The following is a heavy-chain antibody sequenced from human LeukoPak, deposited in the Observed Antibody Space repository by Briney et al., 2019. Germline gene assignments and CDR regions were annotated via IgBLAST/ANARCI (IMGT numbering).Heavy chain of an antibody. D-gene: IGHD6-13*01. CDR2: ISGSGSST. V-gene: IGHV3-23*01. J-gene: IGHJ4*02. CDR3: AKDRRSSNWLHDY. Sequence: GGSLRLSCAASGFTFSSYWMHWVRQAPGKGLECVSGISGSGSSTYYADSVKGRFTISRDNSKNTLYLQMSGLRAEDTAVYYCAKDRRSSNWLHDYWGQGTLVTVSS. CDR1: GFTFSSYW.